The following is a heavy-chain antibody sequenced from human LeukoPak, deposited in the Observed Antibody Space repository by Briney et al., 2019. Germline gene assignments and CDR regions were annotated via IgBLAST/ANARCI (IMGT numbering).Heavy chain of an antibody. CDR3: ASSGYGYADFQYLYY. CDR1: GGSFSGYY. Sequence: SETLSLTCAVYGGSFSGYYWSWIRQPPGKGLEWIGEINHSGSTNYNPSLKSQVTISVDTSKNQFSLKLSSVTAADTAVYYCASSGYGYADFQYLYYWGQGTLVTVSS. V-gene: IGHV4-34*01. CDR2: INHSGST. D-gene: IGHD4-17*01. J-gene: IGHJ4*02.